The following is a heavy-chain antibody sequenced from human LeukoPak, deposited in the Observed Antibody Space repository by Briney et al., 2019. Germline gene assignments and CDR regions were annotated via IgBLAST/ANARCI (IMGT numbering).Heavy chain of an antibody. J-gene: IGHJ4*02. CDR3: AKKAELRFLEWLLWAADY. Sequence: PGGSLRLSCAASGFTFSSYAMSWVRQAPGKGLEWVSAISGSGGSTYYADSVKGRFTISRDNSKNTLYLQMNSLRAEDTAVYYCAKKAELRFLEWLLWAADYWGQGTLVTVSS. D-gene: IGHD3-3*01. CDR2: ISGSGGST. V-gene: IGHV3-23*01. CDR1: GFTFSSYA.